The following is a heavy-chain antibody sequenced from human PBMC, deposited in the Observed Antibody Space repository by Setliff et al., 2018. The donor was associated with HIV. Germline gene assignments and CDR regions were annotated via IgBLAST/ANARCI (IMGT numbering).Heavy chain of an antibody. J-gene: IGHJ1*01. D-gene: IGHD2-21*01. CDR3: ARSLWLGDIQH. Sequence: SETLSLTCTVSGDFSNIQWWTWMRQSPGLGLQWIGSIHHSGSTYYDPSLKNRVTLSVDTSNNQVSLTLTSVTAADTAVYYCARSLWLGDIQHWGQGTLVTVSS. CDR2: IHHSGST. V-gene: IGHV4-59*11. CDR1: GDFSNIQW.